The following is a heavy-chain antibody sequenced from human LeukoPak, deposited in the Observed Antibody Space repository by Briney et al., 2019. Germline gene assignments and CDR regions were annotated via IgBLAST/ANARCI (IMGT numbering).Heavy chain of an antibody. V-gene: IGHV4-34*01. CDR2: INHSGST. J-gene: IGHJ4*02. CDR1: GGSFSGYY. D-gene: IGHD6-13*01. Sequence: SETLSLTCAVYGGSFSGYYWSWIRQRPGKGLEWIGEINHSGSTNYNPSLKSRVTISVDTSKNQFSLKLSSVTAADTAVYYCARLVSSSMAAAGTKDYWGQGTLVTVSS. CDR3: ARLVSSSMAAAGTKDY.